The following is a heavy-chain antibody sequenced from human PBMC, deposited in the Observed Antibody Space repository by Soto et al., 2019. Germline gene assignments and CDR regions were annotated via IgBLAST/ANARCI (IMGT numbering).Heavy chain of an antibody. Sequence: LSRTCAVYGGSFSGYYWSWIRQPPGKGLEWIGEINHSGSTNYNPSLKSRVTISVDTSKNQFSLKLSSVTAADTAVYYCATTGAYYDFWSGYPFDIWGQGTMVTVSS. J-gene: IGHJ3*02. CDR1: GGSFSGYY. CDR2: INHSGST. CDR3: ATTGAYYDFWSGYPFDI. V-gene: IGHV4-34*01. D-gene: IGHD3-3*01.